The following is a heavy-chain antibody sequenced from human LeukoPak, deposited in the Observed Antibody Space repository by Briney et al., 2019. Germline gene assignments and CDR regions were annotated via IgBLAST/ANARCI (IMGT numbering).Heavy chain of an antibody. CDR3: TREIWHFEN. CDR2: IYFNTGGT. J-gene: IGHJ1*01. CDR1: AYSFTDYH. Sequence: GASVKVSCRGSAYSFTDYHIHWVRQAPGQGLGWMGFIYFNTGGTEYPQSFQGRVTMTRDTSATTVYMELSGLRSDDTAVYYCTREIWHFENWGQGTLVNVSS. V-gene: IGHV1-2*02.